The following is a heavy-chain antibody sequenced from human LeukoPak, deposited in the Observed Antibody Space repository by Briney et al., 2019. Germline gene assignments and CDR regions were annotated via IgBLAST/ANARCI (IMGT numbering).Heavy chain of an antibody. J-gene: IGHJ6*03. CDR1: GGTFSSYA. D-gene: IGHD2-2*01. CDR3: ARGGGGYCSSTSCYSDYYYYYYMDV. CDR2: MNPNSGNT. Sequence: ASVKVSCKASGGTFSSYAINWVRQATGQGLEWMGWMNPNSGNTGYAQKFQGRVTMTRNTSISTAYMELSSLRSEDTAVYYCARGGGGYCSSTSCYSDYYYYYYMDVWGKGTTVTVSS. V-gene: IGHV1-8*02.